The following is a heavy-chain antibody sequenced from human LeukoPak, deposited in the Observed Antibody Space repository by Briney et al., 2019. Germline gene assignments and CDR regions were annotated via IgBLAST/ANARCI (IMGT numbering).Heavy chain of an antibody. CDR3: ARDSLRTKSYGDYLGSIYYMDV. D-gene: IGHD4-17*01. J-gene: IGHJ6*03. CDR2: IYTSGST. V-gene: IGHV4-4*07. Sequence: PSETLSLTCTVSGGSISYFYWSWIRQPAGKGLEWIGRIYTSGSTNYNPSLKSRVTMSVDTSKKQFSLKLSSVTAADTAVYYCARDSLRTKSYGDYLGSIYYMDVWGKGTTVTISS. CDR1: GGSISYFY.